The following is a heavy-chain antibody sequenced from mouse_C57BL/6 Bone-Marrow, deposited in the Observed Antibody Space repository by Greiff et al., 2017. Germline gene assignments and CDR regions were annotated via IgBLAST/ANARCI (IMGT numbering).Heavy chain of an antibody. D-gene: IGHD2-4*01. CDR2: ISSGSSTI. Sequence: EVKLVESGGGLVKPGGSLKLSCAASGFTFSDYGMHWVRQAPEKGLEWVAYISSGSSTIYYADTVKGRFTISRDNAKNTLFLQMTSLRSEDTAMYYCSRSSISYDYLAWFAYWGQGTLVTVSA. CDR1: GFTFSDYG. J-gene: IGHJ3*01. CDR3: SRSSISYDYLAWFAY. V-gene: IGHV5-17*01.